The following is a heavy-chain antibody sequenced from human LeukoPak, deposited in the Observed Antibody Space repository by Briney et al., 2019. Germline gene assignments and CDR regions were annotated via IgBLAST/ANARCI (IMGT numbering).Heavy chain of an antibody. CDR3: ARGQRDCSSASCHITPWIY. J-gene: IGHJ4*02. CDR2: IIPIFDIT. Sequence: SSVNVSFKASGGTFSNYAISWVRQAPGQGLEWMGRIIPIFDITGYAQKFQGRVTITADKSTGTAYMELSSLRSEDTAVYYCARGQRDCSSASCHITPWIYWGEGTLVTVSS. CDR1: GGTFSNYA. D-gene: IGHD2-2*02. V-gene: IGHV1-69*04.